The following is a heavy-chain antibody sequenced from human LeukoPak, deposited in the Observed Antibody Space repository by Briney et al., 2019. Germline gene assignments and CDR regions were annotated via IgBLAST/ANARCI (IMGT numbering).Heavy chain of an antibody. D-gene: IGHD3-22*01. CDR2: IYYSGST. Sequence: TLSLTCTVSGGSISSGGYYWSWIRQHPGKGLEWIGYIYYSGSTYYNPSLKSRVTISVDTSKNQFSLKLSSVTAADTAVYYCALDSSGYYYFDYWGQGTLVTVSS. CDR3: ALDSSGYYYFDY. J-gene: IGHJ4*02. V-gene: IGHV4-31*03. CDR1: GGSISSGGYY.